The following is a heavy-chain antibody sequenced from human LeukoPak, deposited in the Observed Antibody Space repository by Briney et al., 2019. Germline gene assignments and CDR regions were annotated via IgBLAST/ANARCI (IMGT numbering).Heavy chain of an antibody. Sequence: GGSLRLSCTASGFTFGDYAMSWFGHAPGKGLEGVGFIRAKTYGGTTQYAASVKDRFTISRDDSKSIAYLQMNSLKTEDTAVYYCARADYGGNAGGFWGQGTLVTVSS. CDR1: GFTFGDYA. D-gene: IGHD4-23*01. V-gene: IGHV3-49*03. J-gene: IGHJ4*02. CDR2: IRAKTYGGTT. CDR3: ARADYGGNAGGF.